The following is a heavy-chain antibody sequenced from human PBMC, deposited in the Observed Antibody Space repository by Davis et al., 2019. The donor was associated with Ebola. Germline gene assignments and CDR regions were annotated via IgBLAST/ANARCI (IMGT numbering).Heavy chain of an antibody. CDR3: ARGALARRRITIFWPNPGMDV. CDR2: ISAYNGNT. D-gene: IGHD3-9*01. Sequence: AASVKVSCKASGYTFTSYGISWVRQAPGQGLEWMGWISAYNGNTNYAQKFQGRVTMTRNTSISTAYMELSSLRSEDTAVYYCARGALARRRITIFWPNPGMDVWGKGTTVTVSS. V-gene: IGHV1-18*04. J-gene: IGHJ6*04. CDR1: GYTFTSYG.